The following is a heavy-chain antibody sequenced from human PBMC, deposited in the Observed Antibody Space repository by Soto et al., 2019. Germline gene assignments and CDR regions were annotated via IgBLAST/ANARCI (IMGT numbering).Heavy chain of an antibody. Sequence: EVQLVESGGGSVQPGGSLRLSCAASGFIFSNSWMHWVRQAPGEGLVWVSRINSDGVSLSYADSVQGGFTISRDNAKNTLRLHMDRPRAADTAVYYWASGYYGDGVYMEYWGKGTLVTVSS. CDR1: GFIFSNSW. CDR2: INSDGVSL. CDR3: ASGYYGDGVYMEY. J-gene: IGHJ4*02. V-gene: IGHV3-74*01. D-gene: IGHD3-16*01.